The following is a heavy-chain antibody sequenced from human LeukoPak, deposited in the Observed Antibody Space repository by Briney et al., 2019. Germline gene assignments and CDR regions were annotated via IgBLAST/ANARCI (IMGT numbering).Heavy chain of an antibody. CDR1: GFSLSASGMC. D-gene: IGHD2-15*01. J-gene: IGHJ4*02. Sequence: SGPALVTPTQTLTLTCTFSGFSLSASGMCVTWIRQPPGKALEWLARIDWDDDKYYSTSLKTRLTISKDTSKNQVVLTMTNMDPVDTATYYCARIVRVVVDGTATYYFDSWGQGTLVTVSS. CDR3: ARIVRVVVDGTATYYFDS. V-gene: IGHV2-70*11. CDR2: IDWDDDK.